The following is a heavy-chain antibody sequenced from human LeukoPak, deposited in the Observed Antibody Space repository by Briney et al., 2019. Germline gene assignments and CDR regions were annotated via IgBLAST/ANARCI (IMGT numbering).Heavy chain of an antibody. CDR1: GGTFSSYA. V-gene: IGHV1-69*05. Sequence: ASVKVSCKASGGTFSSYAINWVRQAPGQGLEWMGGIIPMFDTTHYAQKFQDRLTFTTDDSTNTAYMELNRLGSEDTAVYYCAGSNTYFFDSRGYYFHYYFHYWGQGTLATVS. D-gene: IGHD3-22*01. J-gene: IGHJ4*02. CDR3: AGSNTYFFDSRGYYFHYYFHY. CDR2: IIPMFDTT.